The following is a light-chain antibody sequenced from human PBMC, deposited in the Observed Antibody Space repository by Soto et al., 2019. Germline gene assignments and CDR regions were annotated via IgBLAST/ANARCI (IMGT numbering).Light chain of an antibody. CDR1: QSISSW. Sequence: DIQMTQSPSTLSASVGDRVTITCRASQSISSWLAWYQQKPGKAPKLLIYKASSLESGVPSRFGGSGSGTEFTLTISSLQPDDFASYYCQQYNGTFGQGTKVEIK. CDR3: QQYNGT. J-gene: IGKJ1*01. CDR2: KAS. V-gene: IGKV1-5*03.